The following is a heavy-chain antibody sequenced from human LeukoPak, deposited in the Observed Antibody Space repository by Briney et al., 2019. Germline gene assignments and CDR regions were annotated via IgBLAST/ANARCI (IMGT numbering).Heavy chain of an antibody. D-gene: IGHD3-22*01. Sequence: KASETLSLTCTVSGVSISSSSYYWGWIRQPPGKGLEWIGSIHYSGSTYYNPSLKSRVTISVDTSKNQFSLKLSSVTAADTAVYYCARRPKNYYYDTTYYFDYWGQGTLVTVSS. V-gene: IGHV4-39*01. J-gene: IGHJ4*02. CDR3: ARRPKNYYYDTTYYFDY. CDR2: IHYSGST. CDR1: GVSISSSSYY.